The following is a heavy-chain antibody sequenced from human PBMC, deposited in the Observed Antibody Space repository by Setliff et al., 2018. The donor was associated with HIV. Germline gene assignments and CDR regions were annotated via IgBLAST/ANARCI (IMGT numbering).Heavy chain of an antibody. CDR3: AHSSHSGYHSNPFDY. V-gene: IGHV2-5*01. J-gene: IGHJ4*02. D-gene: IGHD5-12*01. Sequence: SGPTLVNPTQTLTLTCTFSGFSLRTSGVGVGWIRQPPGKALEWLALIYWNDDKRYSPSLKSRLTITKDTSKNQVVLTMTNMDPVDTATYYCAHSSHSGYHSNPFDYWGQGTVVTVSS. CDR1: GFSLRTSGVG. CDR2: IYWNDDK.